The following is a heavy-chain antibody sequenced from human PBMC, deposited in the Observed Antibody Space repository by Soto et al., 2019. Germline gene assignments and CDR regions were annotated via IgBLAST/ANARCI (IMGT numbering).Heavy chain of an antibody. Sequence: SETLSLTCTVPGGSISSYYWSWIRQPPGKGLEWIGYIYYSGSTNYNPSLKSRVTISVDTSKNQFSLKLSSVTAADTAVYYCARHRGNSGYDYWGQGTLVTVSS. D-gene: IGHD5-12*01. CDR1: GGSISSYY. CDR3: ARHRGNSGYDY. CDR2: IYYSGST. V-gene: IGHV4-59*08. J-gene: IGHJ4*02.